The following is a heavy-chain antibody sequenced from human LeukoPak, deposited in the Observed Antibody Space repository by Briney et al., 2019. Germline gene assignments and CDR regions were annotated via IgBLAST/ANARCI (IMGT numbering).Heavy chain of an antibody. J-gene: IGHJ4*02. CDR1: GDSIKSDSYY. Sequence: SETLSLNCTVSGDSIKSDSYYWGWIRQPPGKGLEWMGYIYSSGSTNYNPSLKSRVTISVDTSRNQFSLKLNSVTAADTAVYFCARHYYDRSGSYSFDYWGQGPLVTVSS. D-gene: IGHD3-22*01. CDR2: IYSSGST. V-gene: IGHV4-61*05. CDR3: ARHYYDRSGSYSFDY.